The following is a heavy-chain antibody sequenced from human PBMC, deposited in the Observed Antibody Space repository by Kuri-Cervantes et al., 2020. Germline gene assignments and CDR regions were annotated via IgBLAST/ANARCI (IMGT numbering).Heavy chain of an antibody. CDR3: ARDGGNSGDFDY. J-gene: IGHJ4*02. D-gene: IGHD4-23*01. V-gene: IGHV6-1*01. Sequence: SQTLSLTCAISGDSVSSRSVAWNWIRQSPSRGLEWLGRTYYRSKWKNDYAVSVKSRITVDPDTSKNQFSLQLNSVTPEDTAVYYCARDGGNSGDFDYWGQGTLVTVSS. CDR1: GDSVSSRSVA. CDR2: TYYRSKWKN.